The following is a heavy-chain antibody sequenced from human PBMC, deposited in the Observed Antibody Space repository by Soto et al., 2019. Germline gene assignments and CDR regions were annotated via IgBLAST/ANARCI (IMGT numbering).Heavy chain of an antibody. Sequence: QVQLVQSGAEVKKPGSSVKVSCKPSGNTLNTDTITWLRQAPGQGLEWMGRIIPVIGVGTYAQKFQDRVTITADKSTTTVYMEVTSLTSEDTATYYCAIGRTGSNGYYVAWGQGTQVTVS. CDR2: IIPVIGVG. CDR1: GNTLNTDT. CDR3: AIGRTGSNGYYVA. V-gene: IGHV1-69*02. J-gene: IGHJ5*02. D-gene: IGHD3-22*01.